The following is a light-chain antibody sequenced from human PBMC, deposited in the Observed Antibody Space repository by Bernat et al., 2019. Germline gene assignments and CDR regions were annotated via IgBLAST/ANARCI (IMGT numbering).Light chain of an antibody. Sequence: QSVLTQPPSASGTPGQRVPISCSGSSSNIGINTVNWYQQLPGTAPKLMIYEVSKRPSGVPDRFSGSKSGNTASLTVSGLQPEDEADYYCSSYAGGNNYVFGTGTKVTVL. CDR3: SSYAGGNNYV. CDR2: EVS. V-gene: IGLV1-44*01. J-gene: IGLJ1*01. CDR1: SSNIGINT.